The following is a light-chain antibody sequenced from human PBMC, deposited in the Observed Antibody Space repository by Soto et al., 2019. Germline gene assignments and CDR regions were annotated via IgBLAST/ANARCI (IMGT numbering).Light chain of an antibody. CDR1: SSDVGAYNY. Sequence: QSVLTQPASVSGSPGQSITISCAGTSSDVGAYNYVDWYQQHPGKAPKLIVYAVTNRPSGVSNRFSGSKSGNTASLTISGLQAEDEADYYCSSFTSRSTPFVYGTGTKLTVL. J-gene: IGLJ1*01. CDR3: SSFTSRSTPFV. V-gene: IGLV2-14*01. CDR2: AVT.